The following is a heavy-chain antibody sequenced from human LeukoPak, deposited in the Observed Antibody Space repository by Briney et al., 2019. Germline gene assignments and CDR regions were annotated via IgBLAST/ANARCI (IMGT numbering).Heavy chain of an antibody. CDR3: AKGLITGTKGIDM. J-gene: IGHJ3*02. D-gene: IGHD4-17*01. V-gene: IGHV4-59*11. CDR1: TYSFSNHY. CDR2: ISYIGST. Sequence: SETLSLTCAVSTYSFSNHYLTWIRQPPGKGLEWIGYISYIGSTNYNPFFKSRVTISIDTSKNQFSLKLSSVTSADTAVYYFAKGLITGTKGIDMWGQGKMVRVSS.